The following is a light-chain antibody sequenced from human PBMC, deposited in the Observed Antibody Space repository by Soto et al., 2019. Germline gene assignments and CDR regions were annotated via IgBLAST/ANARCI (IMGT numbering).Light chain of an antibody. CDR1: QSVYSN. CDR2: DAS. J-gene: IGKJ5*01. Sequence: DIVMTQSPVTLSVSPGERATLSCRASQSVYSNLAWSQQKPGQAPRLLIYDASNRATGIPARFSGSGSGTDFTLTISSLEPEDFAVYYCQQRSNFGQGTRLEIK. V-gene: IGKV3-11*01. CDR3: QQRSN.